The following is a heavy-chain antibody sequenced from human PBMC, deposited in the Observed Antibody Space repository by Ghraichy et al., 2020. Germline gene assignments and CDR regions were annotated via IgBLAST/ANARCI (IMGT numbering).Heavy chain of an antibody. Sequence: GGSLRLSCAASGFTFSNTWMDWVRQAPGKGLEWVGRIKSKAEGGTSDYATPVKGRFTISRDDSIDTVYLQMNGLKTADTAVYYCATLPPQYSGPSPPFDNWGQGARVIVSS. CDR3: ATLPPQYSGPSPPFDN. CDR1: GFTFSNTW. J-gene: IGHJ4*02. V-gene: IGHV3-15*07. D-gene: IGHD6-6*01. CDR2: IKSKAEGGTS.